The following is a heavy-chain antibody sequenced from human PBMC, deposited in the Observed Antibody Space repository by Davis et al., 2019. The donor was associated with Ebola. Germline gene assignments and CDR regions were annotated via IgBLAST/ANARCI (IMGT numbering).Heavy chain of an antibody. V-gene: IGHV3-30*18. D-gene: IGHD3-3*01. CDR1: GFTFSTYG. J-gene: IGHJ6*02. CDR3: AKEARAIFGVTVTTYYYYHGLDV. CDR2: MSDDGRDE. Sequence: GESLKISCGGSGFTFSTYGMHWVRQAPGKGLEWVAVMSDDGRDEYYADSVKGRFSISRDNSMNTLYLQMNSLRAEDTAVYYCAKEARAIFGVTVTTYYYYHGLDVWGQGTPVTVSS.